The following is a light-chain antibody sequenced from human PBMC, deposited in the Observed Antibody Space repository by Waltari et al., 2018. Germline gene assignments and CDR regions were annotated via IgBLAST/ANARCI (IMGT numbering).Light chain of an antibody. CDR1: RDIRSD. V-gene: IGKV1-39*01. J-gene: IGKJ2*01. CDR2: GAS. Sequence: DILMTQSPSSLSASVGDRVAITCRASRDIRSDLNWYQQKPGKAPHLLIYGASTLQSGVPSRFSGSGSVTDFTLIISSLQPEDFATYYCQQSFSTPQYTCGQGTKVEIK. CDR3: QQSFSTPQYT.